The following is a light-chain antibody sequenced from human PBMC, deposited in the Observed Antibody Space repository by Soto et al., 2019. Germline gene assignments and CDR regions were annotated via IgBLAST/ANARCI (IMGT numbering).Light chain of an antibody. J-gene: IGKJ1*01. CDR3: QQYKDWPHT. CDR2: DTS. V-gene: IGKV3-15*01. CDR1: QSISNK. Sequence: IVMTQSPATLSLSTGEGATLSCWASQSISNKLAWYQHRPGQAPRLLIYDTSTRAAGIPARFSGSGSGTDFTLTISSLQSEDFAGYYCQQYKDWPHTFGQGTKVDIK.